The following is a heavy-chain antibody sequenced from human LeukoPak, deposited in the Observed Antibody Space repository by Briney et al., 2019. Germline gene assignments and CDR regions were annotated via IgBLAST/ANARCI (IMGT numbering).Heavy chain of an antibody. J-gene: IGHJ4*02. V-gene: IGHV1-69*05. CDR3: ARQTLEYYYDSSGYRFDY. CDR1: GGIFSSYA. Sequence: SVKVSCKATGGIFSSYAISWVRQAPGQGLEWMGGIIPIFGTANYAQKFQGRVTITTDESTSTAYMELSSLRSEDTAVYYCARQTLEYYYDSSGYRFDYWGQGTLVTVSS. D-gene: IGHD3-22*01. CDR2: IIPIFGTA.